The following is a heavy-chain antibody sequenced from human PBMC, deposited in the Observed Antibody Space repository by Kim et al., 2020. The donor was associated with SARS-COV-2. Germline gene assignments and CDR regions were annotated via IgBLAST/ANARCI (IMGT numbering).Heavy chain of an antibody. J-gene: IGHJ5*02. CDR2: ISAYNGNT. CDR1: GYTFTSYG. CDR3: AREEVLLWFGELEP. V-gene: IGHV1-18*04. Sequence: ASVKVYCKASGYTFTSYGISWVRQAPGQGLEWMGWISAYNGNTNYAQKLQGRVTMTTDTSTSTAYMELRSLRSDDTAVYYCAREEVLLWFGELEPWGQGTLVTVSS. D-gene: IGHD3-10*01.